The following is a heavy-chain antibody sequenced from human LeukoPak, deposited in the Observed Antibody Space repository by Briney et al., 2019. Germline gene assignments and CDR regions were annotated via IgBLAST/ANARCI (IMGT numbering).Heavy chain of an antibody. D-gene: IGHD6-13*01. Sequence: ASVKVSCKASGYTFGTHWMHWVRQAPGQGLEWMGIINPSGDFRSYAQKFKGRVTVTRDMSTRTVYMELSDLRPDDTAVYYCARSKIAAAGVLDFDYWGQGTLVTVSS. CDR3: ARSKIAAAGVLDFDY. CDR2: INPSGDFR. CDR1: GYTFGTHW. J-gene: IGHJ4*02. V-gene: IGHV1-46*01.